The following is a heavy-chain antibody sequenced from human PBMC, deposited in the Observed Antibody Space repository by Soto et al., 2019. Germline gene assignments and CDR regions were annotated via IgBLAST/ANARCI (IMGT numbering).Heavy chain of an antibody. CDR3: AKHLIYDYVWGSYPELDY. J-gene: IGHJ4*02. CDR1: GFTFSSYA. D-gene: IGHD3-16*02. Sequence: EVQLLESGGGLVQPGGSLRLSCAASGFTFSSYAMSWVRQAPGKGLEWVSAISGSGGSTYYADSVKGRFTISRDNSKNTLYLQMNSLRAEDTAVYYCAKHLIYDYVWGSYPELDYWGQGTLVTVSS. CDR2: ISGSGGST. V-gene: IGHV3-23*01.